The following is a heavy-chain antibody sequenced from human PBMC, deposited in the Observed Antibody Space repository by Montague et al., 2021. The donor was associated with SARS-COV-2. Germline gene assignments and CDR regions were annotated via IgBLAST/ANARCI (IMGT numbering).Heavy chain of an antibody. CDR3: ARWDPQTLTLIGLRGKSASDY. V-gene: IGHV4-34*01. Sequence: ETLSLTCAVYGGSFSGHSWSWVRQSPGKGLEWIAEINHSGTTNYNFNPSLRSRVTISVDTSKSQFSLKLSSVTAADTGVYYCARWDPQTLTLIGLRGKSASDYWGQGTLVTVSS. CDR2: INHSGTT. CDR1: GGSFSGHS. J-gene: IGHJ4*02. D-gene: IGHD4-23*01.